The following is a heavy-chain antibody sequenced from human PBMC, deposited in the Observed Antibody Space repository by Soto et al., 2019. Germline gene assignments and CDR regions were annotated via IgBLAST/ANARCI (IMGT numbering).Heavy chain of an antibody. CDR1: GFTFSSSA. CDR3: AKSLNVNWKNWFDP. Sequence: EEQLLESGGGLVQPGESLRLSCAASGFTFSSSAMNWVRHAPGKGLEWVSIISDSGSRTYYADSVRGRFTISRDNAENTLYLQMNSLRAEDTALYYCAKSLNVNWKNWFDPWGQGTLVTVSS. J-gene: IGHJ5*02. D-gene: IGHD1-1*01. V-gene: IGHV3-23*01. CDR2: ISDSGSRT.